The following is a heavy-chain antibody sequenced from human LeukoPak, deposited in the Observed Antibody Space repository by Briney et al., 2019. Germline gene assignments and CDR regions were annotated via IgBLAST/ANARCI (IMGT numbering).Heavy chain of an antibody. Sequence: SETLSLTCTVSGGSISGYYWGWVRQPPGKWLEWIAYISFTGNTNYNPSLKSRVTISLDTSKTHFSLTLSSLSAADTAVYFCARSPPGWYYDNSGQYYFDTWGQGALVTVSS. CDR1: GGSISGYY. CDR3: ARSPPGWYYDNSGQYYFDT. CDR2: ISFTGNT. D-gene: IGHD3-22*01. V-gene: IGHV4-59*08. J-gene: IGHJ4*02.